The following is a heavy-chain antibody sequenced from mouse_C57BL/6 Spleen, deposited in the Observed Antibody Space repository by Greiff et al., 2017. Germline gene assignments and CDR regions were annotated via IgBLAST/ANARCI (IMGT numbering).Heavy chain of an antibody. V-gene: IGHV1-81*01. CDR1: GYTFTSYG. Sequence: VQLQESGAELARPGASVKLSCKASGYTFTSYGISWVKQRTGQGLEWIGEIYPRSGNTYYNEKFTGKATLTADKSSSTAYMELRSLTSEDSAVYFCARRALGDYYAMDYWGQGTSVTVSS. CDR2: IYPRSGNT. J-gene: IGHJ4*01. CDR3: ARRALGDYYAMDY. D-gene: IGHD3-3*01.